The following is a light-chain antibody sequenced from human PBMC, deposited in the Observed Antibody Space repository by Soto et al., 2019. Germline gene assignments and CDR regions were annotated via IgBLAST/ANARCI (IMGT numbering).Light chain of an antibody. J-gene: IGKJ1*01. CDR2: GAS. CDR1: QSVSSN. V-gene: IGKV3-15*01. CDR3: QQYDNWPPGT. Sequence: EIVMTQSPATLSVSPGERATLSCRASQSVSSNLAWYQQKPGQAPRLLIYGASTRATGIPARCSGSGSGTEFTLTISSLQSEDFAVYYCQQYDNWPPGTFGQGNKVEIK.